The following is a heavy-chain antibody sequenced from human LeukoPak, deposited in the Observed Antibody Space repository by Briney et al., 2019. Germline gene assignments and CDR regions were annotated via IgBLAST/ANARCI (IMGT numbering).Heavy chain of an antibody. Sequence: ASVKVSCTASGGTFSSYAISWVRQAPGQGLEWMGGIIPIFGTANYAQKFQGRVTITADESTSTAYMELSSLRSEDTAVYYCARARIFKDIVVVPAATLYDAFDIWGQGTMVTVSS. CDR1: GGTFSSYA. V-gene: IGHV1-69*13. D-gene: IGHD2-2*01. J-gene: IGHJ3*02. CDR2: IIPIFGTA. CDR3: ARARIFKDIVVVPAATLYDAFDI.